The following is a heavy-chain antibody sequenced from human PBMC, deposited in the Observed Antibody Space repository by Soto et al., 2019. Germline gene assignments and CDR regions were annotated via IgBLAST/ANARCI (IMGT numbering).Heavy chain of an antibody. D-gene: IGHD6-19*01. CDR3: ARSRRGAYSSGWYSPSGYYNYGIDV. J-gene: IGHJ6*02. CDR1: GYSFTTYW. V-gene: IGHV5-51*01. Sequence: EVQLVQSGAEMKKPGESLKISCKASGYSFTTYWIGWVRQMPGKGLEWMGIIYPGDSDTKYSPSLQGQVSISADTSIRTAYLQWTSLKASDTAMYYWARSRRGAYSSGWYSPSGYYNYGIDVWGQGTKVTVSS. CDR2: IYPGDSDT.